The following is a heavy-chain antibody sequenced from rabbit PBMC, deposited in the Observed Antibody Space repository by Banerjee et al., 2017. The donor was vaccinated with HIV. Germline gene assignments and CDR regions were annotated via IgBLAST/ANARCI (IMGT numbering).Heavy chain of an antibody. Sequence: QSLEESGGDLVKPGASLTLTCTASGFSFSGSYYMCWVRQAPGKGLELIACIYTVTANTWYASWVNGRFTISRSSSLNTVDLKMTSLTAADTATYFCARGDDSSGWGLYFWGPGTLVTVS. J-gene: IGHJ6*01. V-gene: IGHV1S43*01. CDR3: ARGDDSSGWGLYF. D-gene: IGHD4-1*01. CDR1: GFSFSGSYY. CDR2: IYTVTANT.